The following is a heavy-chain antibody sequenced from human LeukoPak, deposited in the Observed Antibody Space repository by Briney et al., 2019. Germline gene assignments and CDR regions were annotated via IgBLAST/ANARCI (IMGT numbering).Heavy chain of an antibody. V-gene: IGHV3-48*03. CDR2: ISSSGSTI. Sequence: GGSRRLSCAASGFTFSSYEMNWVRQAPGKGREWVSYISSSGSTIYYADSVEGRFTISRDSSKNTLYLQMNSLRAEDTAVYYCAKVGYYYDSSGYYYFDYWGQGTLVTVSS. CDR3: AKVGYYYDSSGYYYFDY. CDR1: GFTFSSYE. D-gene: IGHD3-22*01. J-gene: IGHJ4*02.